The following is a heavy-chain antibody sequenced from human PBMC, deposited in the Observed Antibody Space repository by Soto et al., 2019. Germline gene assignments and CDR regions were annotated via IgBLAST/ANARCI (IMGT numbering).Heavy chain of an antibody. Sequence: SVKVSCKASGGTFSSYAISWVRQAPGQGLEWMGGIIPIFGTANYAQKFQGRVTITADESTSTAYMELSSLRSEDTAVYYCAREPITMVRGVITPYYFDYWGQGTLVTVSS. CDR3: AREPITMVRGVITPYYFDY. J-gene: IGHJ4*02. CDR2: IIPIFGTA. D-gene: IGHD3-10*01. V-gene: IGHV1-69*13. CDR1: GGTFSSYA.